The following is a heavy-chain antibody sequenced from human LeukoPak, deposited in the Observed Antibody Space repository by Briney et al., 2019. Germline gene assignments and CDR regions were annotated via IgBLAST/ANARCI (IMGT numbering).Heavy chain of an antibody. Sequence: PAETLSLSCAVYGGSFSGYYWSWIRQPPGKGLEWIGEINHSGSTNYNPSLKSRVTISVDTSKNQFSLKLSSVTAADTAVYYCARARGYSYGFKYYFVYWSQPSLATLSS. V-gene: IGHV4-34*01. CDR1: GGSFSGYY. D-gene: IGHD5-18*01. CDR2: INHSGST. CDR3: ARARGYSYGFKYYFVY. J-gene: IGHJ4*01.